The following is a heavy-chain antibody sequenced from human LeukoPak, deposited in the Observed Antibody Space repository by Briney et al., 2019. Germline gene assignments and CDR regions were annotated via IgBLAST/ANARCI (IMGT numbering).Heavy chain of an antibody. CDR1: GFTFSSYS. CDR2: ISSSSSYI. Sequence: PGGSLRLSCAASGFTFSSYSMNWVRQAPGKGLEWVSSISSSSSYIYYADSVKGRFTISRDNAKNSLYLQMNSLRAEDTAVYYCARDHVPTRTFDIWGQGTMVTVSS. CDR3: ARDHVPTRTFDI. V-gene: IGHV3-21*04. J-gene: IGHJ3*02. D-gene: IGHD5-12*01.